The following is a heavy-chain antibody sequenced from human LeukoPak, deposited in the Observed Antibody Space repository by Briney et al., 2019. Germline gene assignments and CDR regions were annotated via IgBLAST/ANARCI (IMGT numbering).Heavy chain of an antibody. CDR3: ARDQRVTRRPDIDY. D-gene: IGHD4-11*01. J-gene: IGHJ4*02. Sequence: GGSLRLSCAASGFTFRNHWMQWVRQTPGKGLVWVSCISSDGSSTTYADSVKGRFTISRDNAKNTLYLQMNNLRAEDTAMYYCARDQRVTRRPDIDYWGQGTLVIVSS. CDR1: GFTFRNHW. V-gene: IGHV3-74*03. CDR2: ISSDGSST.